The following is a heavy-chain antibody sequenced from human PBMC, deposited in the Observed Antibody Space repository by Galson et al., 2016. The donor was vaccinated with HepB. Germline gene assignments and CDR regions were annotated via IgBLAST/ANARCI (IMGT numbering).Heavy chain of an antibody. Sequence: SLRLSCAASGFSLTDYAITWVRQAPGKGLEWVSAITDRGTRTYYADFLKGRLILTRDTFKNIVYLQIDSLRAEDTAVYYCAKAYRSCGGDCSYVWYFDVWGRGTLVTVSS. CDR3: AKAYRSCGGDCSYVWYFDV. D-gene: IGHD2-21*01. V-gene: IGHV3-23*01. CDR2: ITDRGTRT. J-gene: IGHJ2*01. CDR1: GFSLTDYA.